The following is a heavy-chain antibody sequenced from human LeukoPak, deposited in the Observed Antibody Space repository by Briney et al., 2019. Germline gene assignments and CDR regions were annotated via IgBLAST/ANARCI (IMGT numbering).Heavy chain of an antibody. CDR3: ARGSPPWWDFWSGYEMDV. D-gene: IGHD3-3*01. CDR1: GYTFTSYG. Sequence: ASVKVSCKASGYTFTSYGISWVRQAPGQGLEWMGWISAYNGNTNYAQKLQGRVTMTTDTSTSTAYMELRSLRSDDTAVYYCARGSPPWWDFWSGYEMDVWGKGTTVNVSS. CDR2: ISAYNGNT. V-gene: IGHV1-18*01. J-gene: IGHJ6*04.